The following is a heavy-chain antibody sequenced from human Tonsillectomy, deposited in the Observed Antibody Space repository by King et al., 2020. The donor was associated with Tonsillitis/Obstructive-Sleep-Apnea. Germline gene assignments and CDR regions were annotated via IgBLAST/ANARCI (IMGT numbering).Heavy chain of an antibody. J-gene: IGHJ4*02. V-gene: IGHV5-10-1*03. CDR1: GYSFINYW. CDR3: ARYYYYDTGGYYS. CDR2: IDPSDSYI. Sequence: QLVQSGAEVKKPGESVKMSCKASGYSFINYWITWVRQMPGKGLEWMGRIDPSDSYINYSPSFQGHVTISADKSISTAYLQWSSLKASDTAMYYCARYYYYDTGGYYSWGQGTLVTVSS. D-gene: IGHD3-22*01.